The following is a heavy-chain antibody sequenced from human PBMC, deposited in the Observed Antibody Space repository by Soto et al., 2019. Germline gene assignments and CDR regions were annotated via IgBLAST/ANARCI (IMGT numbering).Heavy chain of an antibody. V-gene: IGHV2-26*01. D-gene: IGHD6-13*01. Sequence: SGPTLVNPTETLTLTCTVSGFSLSNARMGVSWIRQPPGKALEWLAHIFSNDEKSYSTSLKSRLTISKDTSKSQVVLTMTNMDPVDTATYYCARIGLSSSWTPRWFDPWGQGTLVTVSS. CDR1: GFSLSNARMG. J-gene: IGHJ5*02. CDR3: ARIGLSSSWTPRWFDP. CDR2: IFSNDEK.